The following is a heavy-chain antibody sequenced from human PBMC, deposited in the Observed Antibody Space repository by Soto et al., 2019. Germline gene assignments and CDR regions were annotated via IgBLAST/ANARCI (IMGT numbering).Heavy chain of an antibody. Sequence: ASVKVSCKASGYTFTSYDINWVRQATGQGLEWMGWMNPNSGNTGYAQKFQGRVTMTRNTSISTAYMELSSLRSEDTAVYYCARGAPYYYDGSGYPFDIWGQGTMVTVSS. V-gene: IGHV1-8*01. J-gene: IGHJ3*02. CDR2: MNPNSGNT. CDR1: GYTFTSYD. D-gene: IGHD3-22*01. CDR3: ARGAPYYYDGSGYPFDI.